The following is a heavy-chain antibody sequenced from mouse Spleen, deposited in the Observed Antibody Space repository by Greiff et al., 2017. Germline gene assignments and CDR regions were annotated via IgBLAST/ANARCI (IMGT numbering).Heavy chain of an antibody. D-gene: IGHD4-1*01. Sequence: EVKLVESGGGLVKPGGSLKLSCAASGFTFSSYAMSWVRQTPEKRLEWVATISDGGSYTYYPDNVKGRFTISRDNAKNNLYLQMSHLKSEDTAMYYCARKLGRDWYFDVWGTGTTVTVSS. CDR2: ISDGGSYT. V-gene: IGHV5-4*03. J-gene: IGHJ1*03. CDR1: GFTFSSYA. CDR3: ARKLGRDWYFDV.